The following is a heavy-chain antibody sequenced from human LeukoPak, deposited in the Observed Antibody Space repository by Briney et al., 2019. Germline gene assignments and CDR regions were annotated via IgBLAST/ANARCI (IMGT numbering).Heavy chain of an antibody. V-gene: IGHV3-7*01. CDR2: IKQDGSEK. D-gene: IGHD3-22*01. Sequence: PGGSLRLSCAASGFTFSSYWVSWVRQAPGKGLEWVANIKQDGSEKYYVDSVKGRFTISRDNAKNSLYLQMNSLRAEDTAVYYCARGFSGYYYDLFDYWGQGTLVTVSS. J-gene: IGHJ4*02. CDR3: ARGFSGYYYDLFDY. CDR1: GFTFSSYW.